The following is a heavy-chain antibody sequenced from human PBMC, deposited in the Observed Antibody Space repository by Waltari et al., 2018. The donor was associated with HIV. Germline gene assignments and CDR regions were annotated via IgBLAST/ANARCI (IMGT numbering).Heavy chain of an antibody. CDR3: AGYSPTTHYYNARGYFRPDY. V-gene: IGHV5-10-1*01. J-gene: IGHJ4*02. Sequence: EVQLVQSGTEVKKPGESLRISCKGSGYTFTTYWIFWVRQMPGKGLEWRGRFDPTDPYTNYTPSFHGHVTTTADKSNTTPYLRWSSLKASDTAIYYCAGYSPTTHYYNARGYFRPDYWGQGTLLTVSS. CDR1: GYTFTTYW. D-gene: IGHD3-22*01. CDR2: FDPTDPYT.